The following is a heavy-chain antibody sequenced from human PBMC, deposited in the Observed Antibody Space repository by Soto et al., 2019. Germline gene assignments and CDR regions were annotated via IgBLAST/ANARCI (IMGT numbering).Heavy chain of an antibody. J-gene: IGHJ4*02. CDR1: GFSFSGSA. D-gene: IGHD4-17*01. Sequence: GGSLRLSCAASGFSFSGSAIHWVRQASGKGLEWIGRIRTNANNYATTYVASVRGRFTISRDDSKNTAYLQMNSLKTEDTAVFYCALRTDFADSSYYFDYWGQGTLVTVSS. V-gene: IGHV3-73*01. CDR3: ALRTDFADSSYYFDY. CDR2: IRTNANNYAT.